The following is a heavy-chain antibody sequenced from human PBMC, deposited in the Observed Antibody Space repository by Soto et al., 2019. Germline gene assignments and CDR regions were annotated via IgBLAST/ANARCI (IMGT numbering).Heavy chain of an antibody. V-gene: IGHV5-51*01. CDR2: IYPGDSDT. CDR3: AREPTISYYGMDV. J-gene: IGHJ6*02. CDR1: GYSFTSYW. D-gene: IGHD1-26*01. Sequence: PGESLKISCKGSGYSFTSYWIGWERQMPGKGLEWMGIIYPGDSDTRYSPSFQGQVTISADKSISTAYLQWSSLKASDTAMYYCAREPTISYYGMDVWGQGTTVTVSS.